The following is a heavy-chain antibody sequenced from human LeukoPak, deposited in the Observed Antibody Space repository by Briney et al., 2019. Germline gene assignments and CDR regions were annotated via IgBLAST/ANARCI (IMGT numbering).Heavy chain of an antibody. Sequence: RGESLEISCKGSGYSFTSYWISWVRQMPGKGLEWMGRIDPSDSYTNYSPSFQGHVTISADKSISTAYLQWSSLKASDTAMYYCARLELAYCGGDCYSLDYWGQGTLVTVSS. V-gene: IGHV5-10-1*01. CDR1: GYSFTSYW. CDR2: IDPSDSYT. CDR3: ARLELAYCGGDCYSLDY. J-gene: IGHJ4*02. D-gene: IGHD2-21*02.